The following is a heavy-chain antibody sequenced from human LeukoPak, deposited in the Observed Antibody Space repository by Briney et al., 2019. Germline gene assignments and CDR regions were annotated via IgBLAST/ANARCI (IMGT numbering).Heavy chain of an antibody. CDR1: GGSFSGYY. V-gene: IGHV4-34*01. J-gene: IGHJ6*02. CDR3: ARVSWRHHYYYYYYGMDV. Sequence: PSETLSLTCAVYGGSFSGYYWSWIRQPPGKGLEWIGEINHSGSTNYNPSLKSRVTISVDTSKNQFSLKLSSVTAADTAVYYCARVSWRHHYYYYYYGMDVWGQGTTVTVSS. CDR2: INHSGST. D-gene: IGHD1-14*01.